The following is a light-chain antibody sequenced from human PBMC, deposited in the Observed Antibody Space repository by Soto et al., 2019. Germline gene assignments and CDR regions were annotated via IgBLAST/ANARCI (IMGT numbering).Light chain of an antibody. Sequence: QSALTQPASVSGSPGQSITISCTGTSSDVGGYNYVSWYQQHPGKAPKLMIYEVSHRPSGVADRVSGSKSGNTASLTISGRQDEDEADYYCSSYTTSSTLVVFGGGTKVTVL. V-gene: IGLV2-14*01. CDR1: SSDVGGYNY. CDR3: SSYTTSSTLVV. CDR2: EVS. J-gene: IGLJ2*01.